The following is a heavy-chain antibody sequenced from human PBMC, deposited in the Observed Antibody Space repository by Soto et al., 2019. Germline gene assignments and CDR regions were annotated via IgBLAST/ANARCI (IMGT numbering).Heavy chain of an antibody. CDR3: ARDPLGATPMDV. Sequence: SETLSLTCTVSGGSVSSGSYYWSWIRQPPGKGLEWIGYIYYSGSTNYNPSLKSRVTISVDTSKNQFSLKLSSVTAADTAVYYCARDPLGATPMDVWGQGTTVTVSS. V-gene: IGHV4-61*01. D-gene: IGHD1-26*01. CDR1: GGSVSSGSYY. CDR2: IYYSGST. J-gene: IGHJ6*02.